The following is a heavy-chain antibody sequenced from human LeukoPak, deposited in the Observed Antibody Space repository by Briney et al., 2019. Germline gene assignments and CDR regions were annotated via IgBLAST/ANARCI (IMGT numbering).Heavy chain of an antibody. CDR3: ARATPYYDILTGYSLAFDI. CDR2: IISIGSTI. D-gene: IGHD3-9*01. J-gene: IGHJ3*02. V-gene: IGHV3-48*04. CDR1: GFTFISYG. Sequence: GGSLSLSCAASGFTFISYGMNWVRQAPGKGLEWVSYIISIGSTIYYADSVKGRFTISRDNAKNSLYLQMNSLRAEDTAVYYCARATPYYDILTGYSLAFDIWGQGTMVTVSS.